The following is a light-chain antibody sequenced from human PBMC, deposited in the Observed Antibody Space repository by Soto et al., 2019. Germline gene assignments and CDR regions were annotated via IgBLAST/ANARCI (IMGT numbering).Light chain of an antibody. CDR2: WAS. V-gene: IGKV4-1*01. Sequence: DIVMTQSPDSLAVSLGERATINCKSSQSVLYSSNNKNYLAWYQQRPGQPPQLLIYWASTRESGVPDRFSGSGSVTAFTLAITSLQADDVAGDYGQQYDSTPPYFGQGTMLEIK. CDR3: QQYDSTPPY. CDR1: QSVLYSSNNKNY. J-gene: IGKJ2*01.